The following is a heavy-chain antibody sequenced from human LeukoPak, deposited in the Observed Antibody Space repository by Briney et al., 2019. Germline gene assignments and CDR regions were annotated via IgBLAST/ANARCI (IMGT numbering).Heavy chain of an antibody. CDR3: PRGSEWDLLGSCDR. J-gene: IGHJ5*02. CDR2: INSDGSST. Sequence: GGSLRLSCAASGFILSGDSMNWVRQAPGKGLVWVSRINSDGSSTSYADSVKGRFTISRDNAKNSLYLQMNSLRAEDTAVYFCPRGSEWDLLGSCDRWGQGTLVTVSS. CDR1: GFILSGDS. V-gene: IGHV3-74*01. D-gene: IGHD1-26*01.